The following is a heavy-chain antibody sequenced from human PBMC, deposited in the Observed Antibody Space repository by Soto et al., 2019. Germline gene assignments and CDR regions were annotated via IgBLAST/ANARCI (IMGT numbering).Heavy chain of an antibody. CDR2: MNPNSGKT. Sequence: QVQLVQSGAEVKKPGASVKVSCKASGYSFISSDINWVRQATGQGLEWLGWMNPNSGKTGYAQKFQGRVTMTRNTSIGTVYMELSSLRSEDTAVYYCARGSRFGVMDVWGQGTTVTVSS. V-gene: IGHV1-8*01. CDR3: ARGSRFGVMDV. D-gene: IGHD3-10*01. J-gene: IGHJ6*02. CDR1: GYSFISSD.